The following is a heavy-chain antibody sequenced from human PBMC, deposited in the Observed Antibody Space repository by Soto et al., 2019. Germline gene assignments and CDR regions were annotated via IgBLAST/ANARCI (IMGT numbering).Heavy chain of an antibody. CDR1: GGSISSYY. CDR2: MYHSGST. V-gene: IGHV4-59*01. CDR3: ARVVGWEVYYFDY. Sequence: SETLSLTCTVSGGSISSYYWSWIRQPPGKGLEWIGYMYHSGSTNYNPSLKSRVTISGDTSKNQFSLKLSSVTAADTAVYYCARVVGWEVYYFDYWGQGTLVTVSS. D-gene: IGHD1-26*01. J-gene: IGHJ4*02.